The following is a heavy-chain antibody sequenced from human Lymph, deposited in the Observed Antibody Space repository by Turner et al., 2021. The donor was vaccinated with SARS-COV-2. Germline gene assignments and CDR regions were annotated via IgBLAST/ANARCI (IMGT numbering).Heavy chain of an antibody. CDR1: GYNFSSYA. CDR3: ARDDREFWSGYYTHYYYYGMDV. Sequence: QVQLVESGGGVVQPGRSLRLSCAASGYNFSSYAMHWVRQAPGKGLEWVAVISDDGSNKNYADSVKGRFTISRDNSKNTLYLQMNSLRAEDTAVYYCARDDREFWSGYYTHYYYYGMDVWGQGTTVTVSS. V-gene: IGHV3-30*04. J-gene: IGHJ6*02. CDR2: ISDDGSNK. D-gene: IGHD3-3*01.